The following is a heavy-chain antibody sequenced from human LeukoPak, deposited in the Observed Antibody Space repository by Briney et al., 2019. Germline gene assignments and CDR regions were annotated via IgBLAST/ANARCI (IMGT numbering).Heavy chain of an antibody. Sequence: PSETLSLTCAVYGGSFSGYYWSWIRQPPGKGLEWIGEINHSGSTNYNPSLKSRVTISVDTSKNQFSLKLSSVTAADTAVYYCARDRYHYDSSGYYQLDYWGQGTLVTVSS. CDR3: ARDRYHYDSSGYYQLDY. CDR1: GGSFSGYY. J-gene: IGHJ4*02. D-gene: IGHD3-22*01. CDR2: INHSGST. V-gene: IGHV4-34*01.